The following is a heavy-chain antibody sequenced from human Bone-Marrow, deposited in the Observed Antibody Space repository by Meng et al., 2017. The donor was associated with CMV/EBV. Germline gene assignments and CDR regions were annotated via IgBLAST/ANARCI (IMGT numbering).Heavy chain of an antibody. V-gene: IGHV4-39*07. D-gene: IGHD3-10*01. J-gene: IGHJ5*02. CDR3: ARVSITMVRGVIIPHWFDP. CDR2: IYYSGST. CDR1: GGSISSSSYY. Sequence: QPQLQESGPGLVTPSETLSLTCTVSGGSISSSSYYWGWIRQPPGKGLEWIGSIYYSGSTYYNPSLKSRVTISVDTSKNQFSLKLSSVTAADTAVYYCARVSITMVRGVIIPHWFDPWGQGTLVTVSS.